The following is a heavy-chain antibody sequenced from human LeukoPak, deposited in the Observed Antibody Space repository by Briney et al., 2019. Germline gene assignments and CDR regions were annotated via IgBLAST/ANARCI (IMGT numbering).Heavy chain of an antibody. J-gene: IGHJ3*01. CDR2: VYSTGNT. Sequence: PSETLSLTCTVSGVSISSGNFYWSWIRQSAGKGLEWIGHVYSTGNTKYNPSLKSRVTISADTSKNQISLRLRSVTAADTAMFYCARDGDAVSAAIAGAFDLWAAGQWSPSL. V-gene: IGHV4-61*09. D-gene: IGHD2-2*01. CDR1: GVSISSGNFY. CDR3: ARDGDAVSAAIAGAFDL.